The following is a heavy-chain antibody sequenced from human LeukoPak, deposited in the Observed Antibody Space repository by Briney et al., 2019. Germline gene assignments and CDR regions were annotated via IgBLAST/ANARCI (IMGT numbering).Heavy chain of an antibody. CDR3: ARGQRRLQDY. J-gene: IGHJ4*02. Sequence: SETLSLTCTVSGGSVSSDSYCWTWIRQPPGKGLEWIGYIYYSGSTNYNPSLKSRVTISLATSKSQISLKLSSVTAADTAVYYCARGQRRLQDYWGQGTLVTVSS. CDR2: IYYSGST. V-gene: IGHV4-61*01. CDR1: GGSVSSDSYC.